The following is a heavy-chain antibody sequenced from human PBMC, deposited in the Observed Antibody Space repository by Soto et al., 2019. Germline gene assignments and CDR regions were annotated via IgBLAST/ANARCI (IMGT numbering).Heavy chain of an antibody. V-gene: IGHV3-15*01. D-gene: IGHD5-12*01. Sequence: EVQLVESGGGLVKPGGSLRLSCAASGFTFSNAWMSWVRQAAGKGLEWVGRIKSKTDGGTTDYAAPVKGRFTISRDDSKNTLYLQMNSLKTEDTAVYYCTTHSGYELNSGSLQHWGQGTLVTVSS. J-gene: IGHJ1*01. CDR2: IKSKTDGGTT. CDR3: TTHSGYELNSGSLQH. CDR1: GFTFSNAW.